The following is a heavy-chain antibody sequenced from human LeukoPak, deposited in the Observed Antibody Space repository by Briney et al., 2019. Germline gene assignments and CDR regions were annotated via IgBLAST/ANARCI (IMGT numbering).Heavy chain of an antibody. Sequence: SETLSLTCAVYGGSFSGYYWSWIRQPPGKGLEWIGEINHSGSTNYNPSLKSRVTISVDTSKNQFSLKLSSVTAADTAVYYCARAVVLVSYYYYYGMDVWGQGTTVTVSS. V-gene: IGHV4-34*01. D-gene: IGHD2-8*02. J-gene: IGHJ6*02. CDR1: GGSFSGYY. CDR2: INHSGST. CDR3: ARAVVLVSYYYYYGMDV.